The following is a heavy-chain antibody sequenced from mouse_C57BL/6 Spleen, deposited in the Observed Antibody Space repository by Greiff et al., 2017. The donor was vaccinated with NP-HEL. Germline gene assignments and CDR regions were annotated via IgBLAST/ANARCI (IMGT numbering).Heavy chain of an antibody. CDR1: GYTFTDYE. CDR2: IDPETGGT. CDR3: TRPYYYGSSYRAWFAY. J-gene: IGHJ3*01. D-gene: IGHD1-1*01. Sequence: QVQLQQSGAELVRPGASVTLSCKASGYTFTDYEMHWVKQTPVHGLEWIGAIDPETGGTAYNQKFKGKAILTADKSSSTAYMELRSLTSEDSAFYYCTRPYYYGSSYRAWFAYWGQGTLVTVSA. V-gene: IGHV1-15*01.